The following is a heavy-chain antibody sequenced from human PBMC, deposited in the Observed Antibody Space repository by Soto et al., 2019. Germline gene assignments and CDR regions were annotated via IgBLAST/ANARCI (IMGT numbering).Heavy chain of an antibody. V-gene: IGHV1-3*01. J-gene: IGHJ6*02. CDR2: INAGNGNT. CDR1: GYTFTSYA. Sequence: QVQLVQSGAEVKKPGASVKVSCKASGYTFTSYAMHWVRQAPGQRLEWMGWINAGNGNTKYSQKFQGRVTITRDTSASTAYMELRSLRSEDTAVYYCARVLREGYYYGMDVWGQGTTVTVSS. CDR3: ARVLREGYYYGMDV.